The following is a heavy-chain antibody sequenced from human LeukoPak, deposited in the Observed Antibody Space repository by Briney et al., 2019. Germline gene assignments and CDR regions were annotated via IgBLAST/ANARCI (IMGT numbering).Heavy chain of an antibody. CDR2: INSDGSTT. V-gene: IGHV3-74*01. CDR1: GFTFRSYS. D-gene: IGHD5-18*01. J-gene: IGHJ4*02. Sequence: GGSLRLSCAASGFTFRSYSMHWVRQAPGKGLVWVSRINSDGSTTSYADSVKGRFTISRDNSKNTLYLQMNSLRAEDTAVYYCAKQEHRGYRYGSFDYWGQGTLVTVYS. CDR3: AKQEHRGYRYGSFDY.